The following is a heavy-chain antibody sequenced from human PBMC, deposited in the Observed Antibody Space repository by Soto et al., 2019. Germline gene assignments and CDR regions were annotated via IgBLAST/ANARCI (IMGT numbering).Heavy chain of an antibody. CDR2: INHSGST. J-gene: IGHJ6*02. Sequence: SETLSLTCAVYGGSFSGYYWSGIRQPPGKGLEWIGEINHSGSTNYNPSLKSRVTISVDTSKNQFSLKLSSVTAADTAVYYCARAKGYCSSTSCYIYYYYYGMDVWGQGTTVTVS. V-gene: IGHV4-34*01. D-gene: IGHD2-2*01. CDR3: ARAKGYCSSTSCYIYYYYYGMDV. CDR1: GGSFSGYY.